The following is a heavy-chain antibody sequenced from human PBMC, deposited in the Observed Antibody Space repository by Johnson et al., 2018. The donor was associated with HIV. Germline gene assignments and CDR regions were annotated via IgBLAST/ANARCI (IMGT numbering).Heavy chain of an antibody. J-gene: IGHJ3*02. D-gene: IGHD3-9*01. V-gene: IGHV3-66*01. CDR2: VSSGGTS. Sequence: VQLVESGGGWVKPGGSLRLSCAASRFTFSGFYMSWVRQAPGKVPEWLSVVSSGGTSYYADSGRGRFTVSSDNSKNTLYLQMNSLRAEDTAVYYCAKTIARNAFDIWGQGTMVTVSS. CDR3: AKTIARNAFDI. CDR1: RFTFSGFY.